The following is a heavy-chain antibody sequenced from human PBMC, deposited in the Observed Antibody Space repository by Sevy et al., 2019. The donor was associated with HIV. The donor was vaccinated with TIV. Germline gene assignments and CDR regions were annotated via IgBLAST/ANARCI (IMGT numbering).Heavy chain of an antibody. CDR3: TVASSGYYWPFDS. D-gene: IGHD3-22*01. CDR1: GFAFSGSA. J-gene: IGHJ4*02. Sequence: GGSLRLSCAASGFAFSGSAMHWVRQASGKGLEWVGRIRSNANSYATAYSASVKGRFTISRDDSKNTAYLQMNSLKTEDTAVYYCTVASSGYYWPFDSWGQGTLVTVSS. V-gene: IGHV3-73*01. CDR2: IRSNANSYAT.